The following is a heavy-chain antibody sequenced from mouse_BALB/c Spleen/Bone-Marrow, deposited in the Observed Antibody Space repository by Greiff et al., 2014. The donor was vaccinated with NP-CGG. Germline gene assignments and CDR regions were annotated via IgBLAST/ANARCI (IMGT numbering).Heavy chain of an antibody. D-gene: IGHD2-4*01. CDR2: IYPGDGDT. CDR1: GYTFTSYW. V-gene: IGHV1-87*01. Sequence: VKLMESGAELARPGASVKLSCKASGYTFTSYWVQWVKQRPGQGLEWIGAIYPGDGDTRYTQKFKGKATLTADKSSSTAYMQLSSLASEDSAVYYCARGDYDYDDWFAYWGQGTLVTVSA. J-gene: IGHJ3*01. CDR3: ARGDYDYDDWFAY.